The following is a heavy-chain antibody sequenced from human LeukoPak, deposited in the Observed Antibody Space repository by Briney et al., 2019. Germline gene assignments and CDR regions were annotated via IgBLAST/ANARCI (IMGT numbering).Heavy chain of an antibody. CDR1: GGTFSSYA. D-gene: IGHD3-3*01. J-gene: IGHJ6*02. CDR2: IIPIFGTA. V-gene: IGHV1-69*13. Sequence: ASVKVSCKASGGTFSSYAISWVRQAPEQGLEWMGGIIPIFGTANYAQKFQGRVTITADESTSTAYMELSSLRSEDTAVYYCARDQPELRFSTMDVWGQGTTLTVSS. CDR3: ARDQPELRFSTMDV.